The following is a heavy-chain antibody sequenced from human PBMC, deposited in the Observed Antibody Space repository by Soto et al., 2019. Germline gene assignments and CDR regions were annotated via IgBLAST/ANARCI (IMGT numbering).Heavy chain of an antibody. CDR3: ARAPDSSGFYAFAVDV. V-gene: IGHV3-33*01. J-gene: IGHJ3*01. CDR1: GFTFSSYG. CDR2: IWYDEKNK. D-gene: IGHD3-22*01. Sequence: QVQLVESGGGVVQPGRSLRLSCAAYGFTFSSYGMHWVRQAPGKGLEWVASIWYDEKNKYYGDSVRGRFTISRDISKNTLSLQMNSLRVDDTAVYYCARAPDSSGFYAFAVDVWGQGTMVTVSS.